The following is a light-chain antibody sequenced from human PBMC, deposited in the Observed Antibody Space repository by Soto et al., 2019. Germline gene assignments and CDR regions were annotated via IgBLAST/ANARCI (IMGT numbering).Light chain of an antibody. J-gene: IGKJ1*01. CDR2: GAS. V-gene: IGKV3-20*01. Sequence: EIVLMQSPGTLSLSPGEGATLSCRASQSVNNNYLAWYQQKPGQAPRLLIYGASSRATGIPDRFSGSGSGTDFTLTISRLEPEDFAVYYCQHYGSSPETFGQGTKVEIK. CDR1: QSVNNNY. CDR3: QHYGSSPET.